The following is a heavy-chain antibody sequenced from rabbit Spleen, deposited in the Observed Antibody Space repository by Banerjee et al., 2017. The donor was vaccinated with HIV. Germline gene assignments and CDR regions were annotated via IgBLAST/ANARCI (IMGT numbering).Heavy chain of an antibody. V-gene: IGHV1S40*01. CDR1: GIDFSTYYW. Sequence: QSLEESGGDLVKPEGSLTLTCTASGIDFSTYYWMWWVRQAPGKGLEWIACIETSSGSTWYASWAKGRFTISKTSSTTVTLQVTSLTAADTATYFCVREAGYGGYGDGNLWGPGTLVTVS. D-gene: IGHD6-1*01. CDR3: VREAGYGGYGDGNL. CDR2: IETSSGST. J-gene: IGHJ4*01.